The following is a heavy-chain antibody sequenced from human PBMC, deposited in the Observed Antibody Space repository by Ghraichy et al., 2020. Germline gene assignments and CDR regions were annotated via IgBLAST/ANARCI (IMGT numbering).Heavy chain of an antibody. D-gene: IGHD2-2*01. CDR2: IYNSGST. V-gene: IGHV4-39*01. J-gene: IGHJ6*02. CDR3: ARHRCSSASCYYYYGMDV. CDR1: GGSISSGSYY. Sequence: TLSLTCSVSGGSISSGSYYWGWIRQPPGKGLEWIGSIYNSGSTDRNPSLKSRVIMSVDTSKNQFSLQLSSVTASDTAVYYCARHRCSSASCYYYYGMDVWGQGSTVTVSS.